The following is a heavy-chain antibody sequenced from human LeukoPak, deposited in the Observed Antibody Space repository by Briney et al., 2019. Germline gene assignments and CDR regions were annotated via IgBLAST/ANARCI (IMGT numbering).Heavy chain of an antibody. V-gene: IGHV4-61*01. D-gene: IGHD2-15*01. J-gene: IGHJ4*02. CDR2: ISYSGST. CDR1: GGSVSSGSYY. Sequence: SETLSLTCTVSGGSVSSGSYYWSWIRQPPGKGLEWIGYISYSGSTNYNPSLKSRVIISVDTSKNQFSLKLSSVTTADTAVYYCARAGGSAATPCGFPWWGQGTLAIVSS. CDR3: ARAGGSAATPCGFPW.